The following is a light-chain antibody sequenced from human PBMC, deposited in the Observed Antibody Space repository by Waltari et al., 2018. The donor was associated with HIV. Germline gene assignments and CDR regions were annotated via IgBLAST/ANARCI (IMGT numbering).Light chain of an antibody. V-gene: IGLV3-25*03. CDR3: QSSDSSGVDFVV. Sequence: DLTQPPSVSVPPGQTATITCTGDALTKRYGYWYQKKSGQAPVLLINKDTERLSGIPERVSGSSSGTSLTLTINEVRAEDEAEYYCQSSDSSGVDFVVFGGGTKLTV. CDR2: KDT. J-gene: IGLJ2*01. CDR1: ALTKRY.